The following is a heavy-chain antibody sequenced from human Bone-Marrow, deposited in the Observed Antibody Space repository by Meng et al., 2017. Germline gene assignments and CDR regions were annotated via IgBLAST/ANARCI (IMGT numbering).Heavy chain of an antibody. CDR1: GYSFTAYY. J-gene: IGHJ4*02. CDR3: VRDENISLGKLFGDY. V-gene: IGHV1-2*06. CDR2: INPNSGDT. Sequence: ASVKVSCKPSGYSFTAYYIHWVRQAPGQGLEWLGHINPNSGDTLYAQKFQGRVSMTGDTSISTAYVELISLRSDDTAVYYCVRDENISLGKLFGDYWGQGTMVTVSS. D-gene: IGHD2-21*01.